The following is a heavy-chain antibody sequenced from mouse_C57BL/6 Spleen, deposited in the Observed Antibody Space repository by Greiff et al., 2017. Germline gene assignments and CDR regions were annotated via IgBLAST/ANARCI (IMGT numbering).Heavy chain of an antibody. CDR2: IYPGSGST. CDR3: AREPEGYFDV. V-gene: IGHV1-55*01. CDR1: GYTFTSYW. J-gene: IGHJ1*03. Sequence: QVQLQQPGAELVKPGASVTMSCKASGYTFTSYWITWVKQRPGQGLEWIGDIYPGSGSTNYNEKFKSKATLTVDTSSSTAYMQLSSLTSEDSAVYYCAREPEGYFDVWGTGTTVTVSS.